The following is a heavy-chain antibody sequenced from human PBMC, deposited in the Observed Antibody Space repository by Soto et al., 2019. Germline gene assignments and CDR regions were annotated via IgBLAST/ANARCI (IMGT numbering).Heavy chain of an antibody. V-gene: IGHV5-51*01. CDR2: IYPGDSDT. CDR1: GYRFTSYW. CDR3: ARHHTPLGYCTNGVCPYVN. J-gene: IGHJ4*02. D-gene: IGHD2-8*01. Sequence: PGESLKISCKGSGYRFTSYWIGWVRQMPGKGLEWMGIIYPGDSDTRYSPSFQGQVTISADKSISTAYLQWSSLKASDTAMYYCARHHTPLGYCTNGVCPYVNWGQETLVTVSS.